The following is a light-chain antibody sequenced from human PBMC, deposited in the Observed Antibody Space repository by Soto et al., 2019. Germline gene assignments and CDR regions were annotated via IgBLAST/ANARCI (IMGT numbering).Light chain of an antibody. CDR3: SSYTSSDKFA. V-gene: IGLV2-14*01. CDR2: EVS. CDR1: SSDVGGYNY. J-gene: IGLJ1*01. Sequence: SVLTQPASVSGSPGQSITISCTGTSSDVGGYNYVSWYQQHPGKAPKLMIYEVSNRPSGVSNRFSGSKSGNTASLTISGLQAEDEADYYCSSYTSSDKFAFGTGTKVTVL.